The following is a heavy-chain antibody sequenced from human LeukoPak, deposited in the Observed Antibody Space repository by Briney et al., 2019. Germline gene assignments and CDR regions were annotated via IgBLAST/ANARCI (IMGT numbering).Heavy chain of an antibody. D-gene: IGHD2-21*02. CDR2: IVVGSGNT. CDR1: GFTFTSSA. J-gene: IGHJ6*02. V-gene: IGHV1-58*02. Sequence: ASVKVSCKASGFTFTSSAMQWVRQARGQRLEWIGWIVVGSGNTNYAQKFQERVTITRDMSTSTAYMELSSLRSEDTAVYYCAADIGVVTALDGMDVWGQGTTVTVSS. CDR3: AADIGVVTALDGMDV.